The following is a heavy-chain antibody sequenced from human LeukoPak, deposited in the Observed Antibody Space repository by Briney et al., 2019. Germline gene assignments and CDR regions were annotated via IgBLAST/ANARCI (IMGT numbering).Heavy chain of an antibody. CDR1: GFTFNTYA. V-gene: IGHV3-23*01. CDR3: SKSSWPRFEN. Sequence: GGSLGLSCAASGFTFNTYAMTWVRQAPGKGLEWVSSISNRAGSTYYADSVKGRFTVSRDNSEDTLYLQMNSLRADYTAVYYLSKSSWPRFENCGQGTLVTVSS. CDR2: ISNRAGST. J-gene: IGHJ4*02.